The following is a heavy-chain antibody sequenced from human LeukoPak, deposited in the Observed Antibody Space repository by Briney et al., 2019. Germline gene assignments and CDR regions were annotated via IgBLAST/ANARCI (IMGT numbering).Heavy chain of an antibody. CDR1: GYTFTSYY. CDR3: ARGVSGAITMVGGVDNWFAP. V-gene: IGHV1-46*01. D-gene: IGHD3-10*01. Sequence: VASVKVSCKASGYTFTSYYMHWVRQAPGQGLEWMGIINPSGGSTSYAQRFQGRVTMTRDTSTSTVYMELSSLRSEDTAVYYCARGVSGAITMVGGVDNWFAPWGQGPLVTVSS. J-gene: IGHJ5*02. CDR2: INPSGGST.